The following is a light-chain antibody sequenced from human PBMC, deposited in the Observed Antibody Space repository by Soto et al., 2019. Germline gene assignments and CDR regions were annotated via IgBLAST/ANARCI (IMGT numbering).Light chain of an antibody. CDR3: QSFDTSLSGFVV. J-gene: IGLJ2*01. Sequence: QSVLTQPPSMSGAPGQRVTISCTGSSSNIGAGYDVHWYQQHPGTAPKLLIFDNNNRPSGVPDRFSGSKSDTSASLAITGLQAADEADYYCQSFDTSLSGFVVFGGGTKVTVL. V-gene: IGLV1-40*01. CDR2: DNN. CDR1: SSNIGAGYD.